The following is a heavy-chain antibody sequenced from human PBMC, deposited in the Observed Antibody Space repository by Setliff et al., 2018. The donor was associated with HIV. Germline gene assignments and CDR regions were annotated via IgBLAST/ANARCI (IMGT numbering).Heavy chain of an antibody. CDR3: ARQVGSQYSYWAYYFDS. V-gene: IGHV4-39*01. CDR1: GGSISSSSYY. D-gene: IGHD5-18*01. CDR2: IYYSGST. J-gene: IGHJ4*02. Sequence: SETLSLTCTVSGGSISSSSYYWGWVRQPPGKGLEWIGSIYYSGSTYYNPSLKSRVTISIDTSTNRFSLKLNSVTAADTAIYYCARQVGSQYSYWAYYFDSWGQGALVTVSS.